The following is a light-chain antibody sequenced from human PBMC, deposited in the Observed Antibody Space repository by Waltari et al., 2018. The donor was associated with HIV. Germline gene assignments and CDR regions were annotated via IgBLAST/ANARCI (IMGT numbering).Light chain of an antibody. V-gene: IGKV2-30*01. CDR2: KVS. CDR1: HSLESTDGNTY. J-gene: IGKJ4*01. Sequence: DVVMTQTPASLLVTLGQSASVSCKSRHSLESTDGNTYLNWFHQWPGHPPRRLIYKVSYRDSGVSDRFSGSGSGTEFTLKITTVEAEDAGIYFCMQGTHFLTFGGGTKV. CDR3: MQGTHFLT.